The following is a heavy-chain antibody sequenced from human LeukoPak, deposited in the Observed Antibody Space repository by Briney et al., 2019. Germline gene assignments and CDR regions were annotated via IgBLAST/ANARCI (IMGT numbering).Heavy chain of an antibody. Sequence: ETLSLTCAVYGGSFTDYYWSWVRQAPGKGLEWVANIKQDGSEKYYVDSVKGRFTISRDNAKNSLYLQMNSLRAEDTAVYYCARVYGVRGDSSGPAGYWGQGTLVTVSS. CDR2: IKQDGSEK. CDR1: GGSFTDYY. CDR3: ARVYGVRGDSSGPAGY. V-gene: IGHV3-7*01. D-gene: IGHD3-22*01. J-gene: IGHJ4*02.